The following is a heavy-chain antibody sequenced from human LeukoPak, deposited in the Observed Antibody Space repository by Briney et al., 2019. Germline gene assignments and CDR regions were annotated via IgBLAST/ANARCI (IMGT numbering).Heavy chain of an antibody. CDR3: ANNAIEYQLLYVDY. V-gene: IGHV3-30*18. D-gene: IGHD2-2*01. Sequence: GRSLRLSCAASGFTFSNYGMHWVRQAPGEGLEWVAVISYDGSNKYYADSVKGRFTISRDNSKNTLYLQMNSLRAEDTAVYYCANNAIEYQLLYVDYWGQGTLVTVSS. J-gene: IGHJ4*02. CDR2: ISYDGSNK. CDR1: GFTFSNYG.